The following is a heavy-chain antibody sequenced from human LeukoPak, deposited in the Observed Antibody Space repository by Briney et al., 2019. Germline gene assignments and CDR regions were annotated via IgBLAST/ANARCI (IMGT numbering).Heavy chain of an antibody. J-gene: IGHJ1*01. CDR1: GYTFTGYY. V-gene: IGHV1-2*02. D-gene: IGHD2-15*01. Sequence: GASVKVSCKASGYTFTGYYMHWVRQAPGQGLEWMGWINPNSGGTNYAQKFQGRVTMTRDTSISTAYMELSRLRSDDTAVYYCARLDIVVVVAAEYFQHWGQGTLVTVSS. CDR3: ARLDIVVVVAAEYFQH. CDR2: INPNSGGT.